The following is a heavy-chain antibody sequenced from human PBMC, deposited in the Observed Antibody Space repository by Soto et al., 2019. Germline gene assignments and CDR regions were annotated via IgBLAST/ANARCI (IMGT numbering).Heavy chain of an antibody. CDR3: AKHSYSDFWPGHYYYLDY. CDR2: INAGGGNT. V-gene: IGHV3-23*01. CDR1: RFTFNTFA. Sequence: VQVLESGGDLVQPGGSLRLSCVTSRFTFNTFAMSWVRQAPGEGLEWVSAINAGGGNTHYADSVKGRFTISRDNSKNTLYLQMDSLRAEDTAVYYCAKHSYSDFWPGHYYYLDYWGQGTLVTVSS. D-gene: IGHD3-3*01. J-gene: IGHJ4*02.